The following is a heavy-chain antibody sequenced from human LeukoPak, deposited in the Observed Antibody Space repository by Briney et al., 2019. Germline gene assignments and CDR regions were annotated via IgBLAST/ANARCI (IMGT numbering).Heavy chain of an antibody. CDR2: IYDGGST. V-gene: IGHV4-59*01. D-gene: IGHD3-22*01. CDR3: ARGGSSGYGRYFDS. J-gene: IGHJ4*02. CDR1: GGSLSSYY. Sequence: PSESLSLTCTVSGGSLSSYYGGWIRQSRGEGLEWGGYIYDGGSTNYNPSLTSRGTISVDTSTNQFSLKVTSVTAADTAVYYCARGGSSGYGRYFDSWGQRTLVTVSS.